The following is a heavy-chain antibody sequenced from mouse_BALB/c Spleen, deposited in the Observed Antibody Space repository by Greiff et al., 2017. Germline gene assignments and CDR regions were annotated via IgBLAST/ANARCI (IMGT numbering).Heavy chain of an antibody. Sequence: EVMLVESGAELVKPGASVKLSCTASGFNIKDTYMHWVKQRPEQGLEWIGRIDPANGNTKYDPKFQGKATITADTSSNTAYLQLSSLTSEDTAVYYCARGGGTLWFAYWGQGTLVTVSA. D-gene: IGHD4-1*01. J-gene: IGHJ3*01. CDR1: GFNIKDTY. V-gene: IGHV14-3*02. CDR2: IDPANGNT. CDR3: ARGGGTLWFAY.